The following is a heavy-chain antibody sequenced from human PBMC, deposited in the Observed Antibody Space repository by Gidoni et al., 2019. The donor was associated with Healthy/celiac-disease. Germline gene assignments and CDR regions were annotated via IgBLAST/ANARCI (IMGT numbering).Heavy chain of an antibody. V-gene: IGHV1-69*06. CDR3: ARVQRRVGATTTGGAFDI. Sequence: QVQLVQSGAEVMKPGSPVKVSCKAPGGTFSSYAISWVRQAPGQGLEWMGGIIPIFGTANYAQKFQGRVTITADKSTSTAYMELSSLRSEDTAVYYCARVQRRVGATTTGGAFDIWGQGTMVTVSS. CDR2: IIPIFGTA. J-gene: IGHJ3*02. CDR1: GGTFSSYA. D-gene: IGHD1-26*01.